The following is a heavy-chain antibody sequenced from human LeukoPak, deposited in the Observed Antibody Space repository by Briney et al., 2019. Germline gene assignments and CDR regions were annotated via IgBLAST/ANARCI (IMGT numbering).Heavy chain of an antibody. Sequence: GGSLRLSCAASGFTFSSYGMHWVRQAPGKGLEWVAFIRYDGSNKYYADSVKGRFTIPRDNSKNTLYLQMNSLRAEDTAVYYCAKDQSIVGALWLDYWGQGTLVTVSS. V-gene: IGHV3-30*02. CDR3: AKDQSIVGALWLDY. CDR1: GFTFSSYG. CDR2: IRYDGSNK. J-gene: IGHJ4*02. D-gene: IGHD1-26*01.